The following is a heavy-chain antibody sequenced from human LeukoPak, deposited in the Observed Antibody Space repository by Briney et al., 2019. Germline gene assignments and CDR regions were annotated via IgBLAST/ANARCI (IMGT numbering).Heavy chain of an antibody. J-gene: IGHJ4*02. CDR1: GYTFTGYY. CDR2: INPNSGGT. D-gene: IGHD3-10*01. Sequence: ASVKVSCKASGYTFTGYYMHWVRQAPGQGLEWMGWINPNSGGTNYAQKFQGRVTMTRDTPISTAYMELSRLRSDDTAVYYCARGWSGLLWFGESDPFDYWGQGTLVTVSS. V-gene: IGHV1-2*02. CDR3: ARGWSGLLWFGESDPFDY.